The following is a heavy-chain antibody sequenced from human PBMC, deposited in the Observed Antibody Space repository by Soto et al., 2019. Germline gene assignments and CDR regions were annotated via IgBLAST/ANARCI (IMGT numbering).Heavy chain of an antibody. D-gene: IGHD3-10*01. CDR1: GYTFTNHG. V-gene: IGHV1-18*04. J-gene: IGHJ6*02. CDR2: ISASNGDT. CDR3: ARMGRESKSGYYYDMNV. Sequence: QVELVQSGVEVKKPGASVKVSCKASGYTFTNHGLSWVRQAPGQGLEWMGWISASNGDTNYAQKFLGRVTVTTDTSTSTGYMELRNLKAEDTAVYYCARMGRESKSGYYYDMNVWGQGTTVIVSS.